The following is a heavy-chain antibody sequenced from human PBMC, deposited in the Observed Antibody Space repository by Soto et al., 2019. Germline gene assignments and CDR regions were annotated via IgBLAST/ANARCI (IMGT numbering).Heavy chain of an antibody. CDR1: CGSFSGYY. CDR3: ARGSSAHYYYGMDV. D-gene: IGHD2-15*01. V-gene: IGHV4-34*01. J-gene: IGHJ6*01. Sequence: SETLSLTRAVYCGSFSGYYWSWIRQPPGKGLEWIGESNPSGSTNYNPSLKSRVTISVDTSKHQFPLKLSSVTASDTAVYYCARGSSAHYYYGMDVWGQGTRVTVSS. CDR2: SNPSGST.